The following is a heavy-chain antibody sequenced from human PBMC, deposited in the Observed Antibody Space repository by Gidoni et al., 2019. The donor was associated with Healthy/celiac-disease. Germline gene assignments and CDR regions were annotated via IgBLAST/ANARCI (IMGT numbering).Heavy chain of an antibody. J-gene: IGHJ4*02. CDR2: IRGSGGST. Sequence: EVKLLESGGGRVQPGGSLRLSCAASGFTFSSYAMSWVRQAPGKGLEWVSAIRGSGGSTYYADSVKGRFTISRDNSKNTLYLQMNSLRAEDTAVYYCAKDILSGYDWESDYWGQGTLVTVSS. D-gene: IGHD5-12*01. CDR3: AKDILSGYDWESDY. CDR1: GFTFSSYA. V-gene: IGHV3-23*01.